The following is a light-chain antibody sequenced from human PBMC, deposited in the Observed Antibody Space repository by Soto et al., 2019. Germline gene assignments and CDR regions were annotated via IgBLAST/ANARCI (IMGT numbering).Light chain of an antibody. CDR2: GAS. Sequence: EIVLTQSPGTLSLSPRERATLSCRASQSVSSSYLAWYQQKPGQAPRLLIYGASSRATGIPDRLSGSGSGTDFTLTISRLEPEDFAVYYCQQYGSSPPITFGQGTLLEIK. CDR1: QSVSSSY. CDR3: QQYGSSPPIT. J-gene: IGKJ5*01. V-gene: IGKV3-20*01.